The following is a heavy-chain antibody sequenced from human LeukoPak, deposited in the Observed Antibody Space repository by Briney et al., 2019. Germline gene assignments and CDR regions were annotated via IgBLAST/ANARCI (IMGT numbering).Heavy chain of an antibody. D-gene: IGHD6-19*01. V-gene: IGHV4-34*01. CDR2: INHSGST. J-gene: IGHJ4*02. Sequence: SETLSLTCAVYGGSFSGYYWSWIRQPPGKWLEWIGEINHSGSTNYNPSLKSRVTISVDTSKNQFSLKLSSVTAADTAVYYCAREPSPFSYSSGWYLDYWGQGTLVTVSS. CDR1: GGSFSGYY. CDR3: AREPSPFSYSSGWYLDY.